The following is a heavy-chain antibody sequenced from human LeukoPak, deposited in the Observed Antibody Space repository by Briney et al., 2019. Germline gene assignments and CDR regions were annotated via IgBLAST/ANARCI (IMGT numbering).Heavy chain of an antibody. CDR3: ARVRDNACDY. CDR1: GYMVSDYY. V-gene: IGHV1-2*02. D-gene: IGHD1-1*01. J-gene: IGHJ4*02. Sequence: ASVTVSCKTSGYMVSDYYMHWVRQAPGQGLEWMGWLRGDTGDTDSPQKFKGRVTMTRDTATNTAYMQLSRLPCDDTAIYFCARVRDNACDYWGQGTLVTVSS. CDR2: LRGDTGDT.